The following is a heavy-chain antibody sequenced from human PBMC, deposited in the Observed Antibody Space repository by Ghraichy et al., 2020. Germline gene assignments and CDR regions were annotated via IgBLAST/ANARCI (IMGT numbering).Heavy chain of an antibody. CDR3: ARETPIVNDY. CDR2: INHSGST. CDR1: GGSFSGYY. V-gene: IGHV4-34*01. J-gene: IGHJ4*02. Sequence: SETLSLTCAVYGGSFSGYYWSWIRQPPGKGLEWIGEINHSGSTNYNPSLKSRVTISVDTSKNQFSLKLSSVTAADTAVYYCARETPIVNDYWGQGTLVTVSS. D-gene: IGHD3-16*02.